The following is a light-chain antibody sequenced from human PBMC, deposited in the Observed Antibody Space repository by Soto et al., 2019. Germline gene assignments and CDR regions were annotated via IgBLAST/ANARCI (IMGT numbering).Light chain of an antibody. V-gene: IGKV1-33*01. CDR2: DAS. J-gene: IGKJ5*01. Sequence: DIQMTQSPSSLSASVGDRVTITCQASHDINNYLNWYQHKPGKAPKVLIYDASNLELGVPSRFSGSGSGTYFSFTISSLQPEDVGTYYCQQYDNLPLTFGQGTRLEIK. CDR1: HDINNY. CDR3: QQYDNLPLT.